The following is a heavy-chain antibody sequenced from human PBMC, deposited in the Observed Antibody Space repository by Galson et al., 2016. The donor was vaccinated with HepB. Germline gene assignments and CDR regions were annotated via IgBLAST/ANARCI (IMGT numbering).Heavy chain of an antibody. CDR2: ISDSGGRT. J-gene: IGHJ6*02. Sequence: PGKGLEWVSSISDSGGRTYYADSVKGRFTISRDNSKNTLYLQMNSLRPEDTASYYCAKLTGMGSSSEVQLLDYYYYGMDVWGQGTAVTVSS. V-gene: IGHV3-23*01. CDR3: AKLTGMGSSSEVQLLDYYYYGMDV. D-gene: IGHD2-2*01.